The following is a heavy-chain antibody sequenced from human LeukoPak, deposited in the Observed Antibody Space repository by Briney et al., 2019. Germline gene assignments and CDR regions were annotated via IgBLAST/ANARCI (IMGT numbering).Heavy chain of an antibody. CDR3: AREGDGDYGSHAFDI. CDR1: GYTFSDYS. Sequence: GGSLRLSCTASGYTFSDYSMIWVRQAPGKGLEWVSSISSTNSFIHSADSLKGRFTISRDNAKNSLYLQMNSLRAEDTGIYYCAREGDGDYGSHAFDISGQGTMVTVSS. V-gene: IGHV3-21*01. CDR2: ISSTNSFI. D-gene: IGHD4-17*01. J-gene: IGHJ3*02.